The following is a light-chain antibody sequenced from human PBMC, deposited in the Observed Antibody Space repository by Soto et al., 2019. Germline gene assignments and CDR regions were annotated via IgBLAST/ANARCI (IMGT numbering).Light chain of an antibody. CDR2: GAS. Sequence: DIELTQSPCTLSLSPGERATLSCRASQSVSSSYLAWYQQKPGQAPRLIIYGASSRATGLPDSFSGSGSGTAFTLNISILEPEDFAVYYCQNYGRSPPMYTFGQGTKLEIK. V-gene: IGKV3-20*01. CDR1: QSVSSSY. CDR3: QNYGRSPPMYT. J-gene: IGKJ2*01.